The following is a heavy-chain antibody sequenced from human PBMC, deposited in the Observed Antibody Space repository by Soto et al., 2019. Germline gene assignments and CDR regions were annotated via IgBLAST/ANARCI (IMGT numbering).Heavy chain of an antibody. D-gene: IGHD2-15*01. CDR2: IWYDGSNK. CDR1: GFTFNTYG. V-gene: IGHV3-33*08. Sequence: QVQLVESGGGVVQPGGSLRLSCTTSGFTFNTYGMHWVRQAPGKGLEWVAIIWYDGSNKYYADSVKGRFTISRDNSKNTLYLQMNSLSAEDTALYYCARADCTGAYCYSWPFNYGVDVWGQGTMVTVSS. CDR3: ARADCTGAYCYSWPFNYGVDV. J-gene: IGHJ6*02.